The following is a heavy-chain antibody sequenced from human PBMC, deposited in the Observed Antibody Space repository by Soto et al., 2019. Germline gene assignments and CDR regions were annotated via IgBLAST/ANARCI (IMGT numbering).Heavy chain of an antibody. CDR2: IYYSGST. CDR3: ARGVGYYDDSGHRFYFDY. J-gene: IGHJ4*02. D-gene: IGHD3-22*01. CDR1: GGSICSSSFY. V-gene: IGHV4-39*01. Sequence: KASETLSLTCTVSGGSICSSSFYWGCIRQPPGKGLEWIVSIYYSGSTHYNPSLRSRVTVSLDRSKNQFSLKLSSVTAADTAVYYCARGVGYYDDSGHRFYFDYWGQGTLVTASS.